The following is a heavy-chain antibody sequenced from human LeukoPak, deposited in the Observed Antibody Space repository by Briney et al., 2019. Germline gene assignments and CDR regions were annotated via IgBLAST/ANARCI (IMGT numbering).Heavy chain of an antibody. Sequence: GASVKVSCKASGYTFTSYDINWVRQATGQGLEWMGWMNPNSGNTGYAQKFQGRVTITRNTSISTAYMELSSLTASDTAIYYCARQSPIEKSMGPWQSDYWGQGTLVTVSS. CDR3: ARQSPIEKSMGPWQSDY. CDR1: GYTFTSYD. V-gene: IGHV1-8*03. J-gene: IGHJ4*02. CDR2: MNPNSGNT. D-gene: IGHD2/OR15-2a*01.